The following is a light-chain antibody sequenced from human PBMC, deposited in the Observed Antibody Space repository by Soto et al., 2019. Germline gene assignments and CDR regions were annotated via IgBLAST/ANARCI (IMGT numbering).Light chain of an antibody. CDR1: QNVSSNY. Sequence: EIVLTQSPGTLSLSPGERATLSCRASQNVSSNYLAWYQQRPVQAPRLLMYGAFIRATGIPDRISGSGSGTDFTVTISRLEPEDFAVYYCQYYGGYYGSSPRYTFGQGTKLDIK. CDR2: GAF. V-gene: IGKV3-20*01. CDR3: QYYGGYYGSSPRYT. J-gene: IGKJ2*01.